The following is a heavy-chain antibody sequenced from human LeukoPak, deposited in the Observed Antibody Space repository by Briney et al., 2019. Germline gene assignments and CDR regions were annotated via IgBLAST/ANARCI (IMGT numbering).Heavy chain of an antibody. CDR1: GFTFSDYY. CDR2: ISSSSSYT. V-gene: IGHV3-11*03. Sequence: GGALRLSCAASGFTFSDYYMSWIRQAPGKGLEWVSYISSSSSYTNYADSVKGRFTISRDNAKNSLYLQMNSLRAEDTAVYYCARAAGATTVPGLWDYYYYGMDVWGQGTTVTVSS. D-gene: IGHD1-26*01. J-gene: IGHJ6*02. CDR3: ARAAGATTVPGLWDYYYYGMDV.